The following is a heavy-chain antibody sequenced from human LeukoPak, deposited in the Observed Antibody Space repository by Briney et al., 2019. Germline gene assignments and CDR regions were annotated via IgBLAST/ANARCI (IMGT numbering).Heavy chain of an antibody. Sequence: ASVKVSCKASGYTFTGYYMHWVRQAPGQGLEWMGRINPNSGGTNYAQKFQGRVTMTRDTAISKAYRELSRLRSDDTAVYYCASSVPAEECFDLWGRGTLVTVSS. CDR2: INPNSGGT. CDR3: ASSVPAEECFDL. J-gene: IGHJ2*01. CDR1: GYTFTGYY. V-gene: IGHV1-2*06. D-gene: IGHD2-2*01.